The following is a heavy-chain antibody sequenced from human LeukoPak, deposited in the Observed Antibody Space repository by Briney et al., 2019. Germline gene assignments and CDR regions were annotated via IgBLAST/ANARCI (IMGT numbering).Heavy chain of an antibody. D-gene: IGHD5-18*01. CDR2: IYTSGST. CDR3: ARDICGYIYDCFDS. V-gene: IGHV4-61*02. Sequence: PSETLSLTCTVSGGAISSVSSYWSWIRQPAGKGLEWIGRIYTSGSTNYNPSLKSRVTISVDTSKNQFSLKLSSVTAADTAVYYCARDICGYIYDCFDSWGQGTLVTVSS. J-gene: IGHJ4*02. CDR1: GGAISSVSSY.